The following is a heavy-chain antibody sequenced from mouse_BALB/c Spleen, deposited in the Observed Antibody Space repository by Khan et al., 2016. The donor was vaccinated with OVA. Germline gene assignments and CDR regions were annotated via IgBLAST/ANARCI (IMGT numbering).Heavy chain of an antibody. CDR3: TRTPGYYGSSYFDQ. CDR2: ISSGGSFT. D-gene: IGHD1-1*01. CDR1: GFTFSDYG. J-gene: IGHJ2*03. V-gene: IGHV5-9-3*01. Sequence: EVELVESGGDLVKPGGSLKLSCAASGFTFSDYGMSWVRQTPAKRLEWVATISSGGSFTYYLDRVKGRFTISRASAKNTLNLQMSSLRSEDTAMSYSTRTPGYYGSSYFDQWGQGTSLTVSS.